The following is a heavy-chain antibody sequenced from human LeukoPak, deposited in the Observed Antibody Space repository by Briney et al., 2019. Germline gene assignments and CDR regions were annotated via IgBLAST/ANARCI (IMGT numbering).Heavy chain of an antibody. CDR3: AKARQFVAATMYYFDS. V-gene: IGHV3-23*01. CDR2: ISGGGGGT. Sequence: PGGSLRLSCAASGFTFSSHAMTWVRQAPGKGLEWVSAISGGGGGTYYADSVKGRFTISRDNSKNTLYLQMNSLRAEDTAVYYCAKARQFVAATMYYFDSWGQGTLVTVSS. J-gene: IGHJ4*02. D-gene: IGHD2-15*01. CDR1: GFTFSSHA.